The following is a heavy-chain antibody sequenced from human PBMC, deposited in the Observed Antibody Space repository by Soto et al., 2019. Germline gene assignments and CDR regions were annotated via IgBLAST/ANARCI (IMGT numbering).Heavy chain of an antibody. D-gene: IGHD6-19*01. Sequence: LSLTCTVSGGSISSYYWSWIRQPPGKGLEWIGYIYYSGSTNYNPSLKSRVTISVDTSKNQFSLKLSSVTAADTAVYYCARQGAGYSSGWGGSYYFDYWGQGTLVTVSS. CDR3: ARQGAGYSSGWGGSYYFDY. CDR2: IYYSGST. V-gene: IGHV4-59*08. CDR1: GGSISSYY. J-gene: IGHJ4*02.